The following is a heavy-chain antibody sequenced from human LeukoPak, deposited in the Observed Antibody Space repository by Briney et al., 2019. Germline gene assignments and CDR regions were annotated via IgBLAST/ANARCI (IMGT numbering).Heavy chain of an antibody. CDR2: ISSSSSYT. CDR3: AREGGYCSGSSCYRSHSNDY. D-gene: IGHD2-15*01. Sequence: PGGSLRLSCAASGFTFSDYHMSWIRQAPGKGLEWISHISSSSSYTNYADSVKGRFTISRDNAKNSLYLQLNSLRADDTAVYYCAREGGYCSGSSCYRSHSNDYWGQGTLVTVSS. J-gene: IGHJ4*02. CDR1: GFTFSDYH. V-gene: IGHV3-11*06.